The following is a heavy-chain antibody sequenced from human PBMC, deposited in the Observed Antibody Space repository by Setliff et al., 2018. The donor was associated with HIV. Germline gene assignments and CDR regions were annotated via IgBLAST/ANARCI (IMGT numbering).Heavy chain of an antibody. Sequence: ASVKVSCKASGYTFTGYYMHWVRQAPGQGLEWMGWINPSSGGTNYAQKFQGRVTMTRDTSISTAYMELSRLRSDDTAVYYCAAEDTAMQQVDYWGQGTLVTVSS. CDR3: AAEDTAMQQVDY. V-gene: IGHV1-2*02. D-gene: IGHD5-18*01. CDR2: INPSSGGT. J-gene: IGHJ4*02. CDR1: GYTFTGYY.